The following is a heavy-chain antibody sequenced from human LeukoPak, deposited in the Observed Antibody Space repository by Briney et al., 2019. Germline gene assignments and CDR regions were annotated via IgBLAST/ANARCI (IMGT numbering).Heavy chain of an antibody. J-gene: IGHJ2*01. V-gene: IGHV4-39*01. D-gene: IGHD2-15*01. CDR1: GGSISSSSYY. CDR2: IYYSGST. CDR3: ASPKYCSGGSCYSGWYFDL. Sequence: SETLSLTCTVSGGSISSSSYYWGWIRQPPGKGLEWIGSIYYSGSTYYNPPLKSRVTISVDTSKNQFSLKLSSVTAADTAVYYCASPKYCSGGSCYSGWYFDLWGRGTLVTVSS.